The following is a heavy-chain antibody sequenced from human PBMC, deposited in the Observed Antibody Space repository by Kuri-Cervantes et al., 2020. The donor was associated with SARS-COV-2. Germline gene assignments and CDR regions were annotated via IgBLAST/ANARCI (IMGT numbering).Heavy chain of an antibody. CDR1: GGSISSYY. V-gene: IGHV4-59*01. CDR2: IYYSGST. Sequence: SETLSLTCTVSGGSISSYYWSWIRQPPGKGLEWIGYIYYSGSTNYNPSLKSRVTISVDTSKNQFSLKLSSVTAADTAVYYCARDSSGGGMDVWGQGTTVTVSS. CDR3: ARDSSGGGMDV. D-gene: IGHD6-6*01. J-gene: IGHJ6*02.